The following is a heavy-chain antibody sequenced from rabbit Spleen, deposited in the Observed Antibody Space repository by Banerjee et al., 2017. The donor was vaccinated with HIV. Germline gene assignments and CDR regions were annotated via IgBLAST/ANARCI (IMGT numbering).Heavy chain of an antibody. CDR1: GFDFTSDY. V-gene: IGHV1S7*01. CDR2: IYTAGGTT. CDR3: ARDRAYAGTSGDYNVGWLDL. D-gene: IGHD1-1*01. Sequence: QVEESGGGLVKPGGSLTLSCKASGFDFTSDYMSWVRQAPGKGLEWIGLIYTAGGTTDYANWVNGRFTISSDNAQNTVDLQINSLTAADTATYFCARDRAYAGTSGDYNVGWLDLWARGPWSPS. J-gene: IGHJ5*01.